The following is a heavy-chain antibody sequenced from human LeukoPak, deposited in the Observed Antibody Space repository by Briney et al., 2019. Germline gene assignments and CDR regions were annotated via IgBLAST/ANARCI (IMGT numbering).Heavy chain of an antibody. V-gene: IGHV3-9*01. J-gene: IGHJ4*02. CDR3: AKGVTLLRGGPDY. D-gene: IGHD3-10*01. CDR2: ISWNSGII. Sequence: GRSLRLSCAVSGFTFDDCAMHWVRQAPGKGLEWVSGISWNSGIIGYADSVRGRFTISRDNARNSLYLQMNSLRADDTALYYCAKGVTLLRGGPDYWGQGTLVTVSS. CDR1: GFTFDDCA.